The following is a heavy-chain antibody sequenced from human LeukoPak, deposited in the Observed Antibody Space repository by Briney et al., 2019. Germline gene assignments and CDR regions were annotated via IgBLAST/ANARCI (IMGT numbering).Heavy chain of an antibody. CDR2: INPSGGST. V-gene: IGHV1-46*01. J-gene: IGHJ4*02. Sequence: ASVKVSCKASGYTFTSYYMHWVRQAPRQGLEWMGIINPSGGSTSYAQKFQGRVTMTRDMSTSTVYMELSSLRSEDTAVYYCARDLSPGGSGQPQHYLGQGTLVTVSS. CDR1: GYTFTSYY. D-gene: IGHD3-10*01. CDR3: ARDLSPGGSGQPQHY.